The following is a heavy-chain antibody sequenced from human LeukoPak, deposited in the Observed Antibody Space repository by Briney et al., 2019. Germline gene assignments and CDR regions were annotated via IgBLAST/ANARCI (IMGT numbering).Heavy chain of an antibody. D-gene: IGHD6-13*01. CDR2: IYYSGST. CDR1: GGSISSYY. J-gene: IGHJ6*02. V-gene: IGHV4-59*08. Sequence: SSETLSLTCTVSGGSISSYYWSWIRQPPGKGLEWSGYIYYSGSTNYNPSLKSRVTISVDTSKNQFSLKLSSVTAAATAVYYCTRHSDSRSWFDWDYYYYGMDVWGQGTTVTVSS. CDR3: TRHSDSRSWFDWDYYYYGMDV.